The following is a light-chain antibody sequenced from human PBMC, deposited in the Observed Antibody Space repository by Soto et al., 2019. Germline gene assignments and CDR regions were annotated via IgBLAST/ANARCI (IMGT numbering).Light chain of an antibody. J-gene: IGLJ1*01. CDR1: SSDVGGYNY. Sequence: QSALTQPPSASGSPGQSVTISCTGTSSDVGGYNYVSWYQQHPGKAPKLMMYEVSKRPSGVPDRFSGSKSGNTASLTVSGLQAEDEADYYCSSYAGSNTVYVFGTGTKVTVL. CDR3: SSYAGSNTVYV. V-gene: IGLV2-8*01. CDR2: EVS.